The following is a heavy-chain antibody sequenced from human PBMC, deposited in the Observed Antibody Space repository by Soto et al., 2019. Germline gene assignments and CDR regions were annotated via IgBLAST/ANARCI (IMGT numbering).Heavy chain of an antibody. Sequence: ASVKVSCKASGYTFTSHGIRWVRQAPGQGLEWMGWISAYNGNTNYAQKLQGRVTMTTDTSTSTAYMELRSLRSDDTAVFYCARIGYRYGSEWFDPWGQGTLVTVSS. J-gene: IGHJ5*02. V-gene: IGHV1-18*01. CDR3: ARIGYRYGSEWFDP. CDR1: GYTFTSHG. D-gene: IGHD5-18*01. CDR2: ISAYNGNT.